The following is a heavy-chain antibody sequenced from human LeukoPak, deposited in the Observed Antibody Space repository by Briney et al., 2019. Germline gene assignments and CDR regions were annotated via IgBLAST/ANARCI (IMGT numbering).Heavy chain of an antibody. J-gene: IGHJ4*02. CDR2: IKQDGSEK. V-gene: IGHV3-7*01. Sequence: GGSLRLSCAASGFTFTRDWMSWVRQAPGKGLEWVAMIKQDGSEKYYMDSVKGRFTISSDNTKNSLYLQMNSLRAEDTAVYYCATVDTAMVTNFGYWGQGTLVTVSS. CDR3: ATVDTAMVTNFGY. CDR1: GFTFTRDW. D-gene: IGHD5-18*01.